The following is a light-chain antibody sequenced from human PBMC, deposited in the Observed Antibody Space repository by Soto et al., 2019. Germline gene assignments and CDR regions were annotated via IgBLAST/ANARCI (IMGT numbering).Light chain of an antibody. V-gene: IGKV1-39*01. Sequence: DTQMTQSPSSLSASVGDRVTITCRASESISTYLHWYQQKPGKAPRLLIYTASTLQSGVPSRFGGSGSGTEFTLTISSLQPEDFATYYCQQTYSTPQTFGQGTKVEIK. CDR1: ESISTY. CDR3: QQTYSTPQT. CDR2: TAS. J-gene: IGKJ1*01.